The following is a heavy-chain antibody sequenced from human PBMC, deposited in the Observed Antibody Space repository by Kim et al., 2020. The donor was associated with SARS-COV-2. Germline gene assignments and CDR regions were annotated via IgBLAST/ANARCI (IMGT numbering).Heavy chain of an antibody. J-gene: IGHJ4*02. D-gene: IGHD6-19*01. Sequence: IYYADSVKGRFTISRDNAKNSLYLQMNSLRAEDTAVYYCAISSGWYPTDYWGQGTLVTVSS. CDR3: AISSGWYPTDY. CDR2: I. V-gene: IGHV3-21*01.